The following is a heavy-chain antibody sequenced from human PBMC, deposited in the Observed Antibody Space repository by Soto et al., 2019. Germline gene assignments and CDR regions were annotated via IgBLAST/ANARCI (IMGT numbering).Heavy chain of an antibody. J-gene: IGHJ4*02. D-gene: IGHD2-2*01. Sequence: QVQLQESGPGLVKPSQTLSLTCTVSGGPITSSGYYWSWIRQHPGEGLEWIGFTSKSGSTSYNPSLKSGVTISVDTSSNQFSLALKSVTAADTAVYYCARGGGSTKVDYWGQGTLVTVSP. CDR1: GGPITSSGYY. V-gene: IGHV4-31*03. CDR3: ARGGGSTKVDY. CDR2: TSKSGST.